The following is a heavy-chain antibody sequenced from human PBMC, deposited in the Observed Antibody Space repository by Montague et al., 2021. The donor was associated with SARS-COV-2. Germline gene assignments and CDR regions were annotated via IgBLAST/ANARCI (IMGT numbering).Heavy chain of an antibody. CDR1: GDSVSSNTAT. D-gene: IGHD2-15*01. CDR3: ARTTTRMLYPENAFDI. V-gene: IGHV6-1*01. Sequence: CAISGDSVSSNTATWNWIRQSPSRGLEWLGRSYYRSEWYHDYAISLKSRITINPDTSKNQFSLQLSSVAPEDTAVFYCARTTTRMLYPENAFDIWGQGTMVTVS. CDR2: SYYRSEWYH. J-gene: IGHJ3*02.